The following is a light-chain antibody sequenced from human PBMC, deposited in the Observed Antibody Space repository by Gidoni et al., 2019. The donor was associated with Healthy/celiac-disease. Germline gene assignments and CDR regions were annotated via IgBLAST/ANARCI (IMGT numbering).Light chain of an antibody. J-gene: IGLJ1*01. CDR1: KLGDKS. CDR3: QAWDSSLYV. Sequence: SYELTQPHSVSVSPVQTASITCSGDKLGDKSACWDQQTPGQSPVLVIYQDSKRPSRIPGRFSGSNCGNTAPLTISGTQAMDEADYYCQAWDSSLYVFGTGTKVTVL. CDR2: QDS. V-gene: IGLV3-1*01.